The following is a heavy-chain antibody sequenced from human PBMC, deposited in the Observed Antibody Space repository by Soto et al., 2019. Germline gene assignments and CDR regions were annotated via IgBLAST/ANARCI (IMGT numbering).Heavy chain of an antibody. V-gene: IGHV1-3*01. CDR2: INAGNGNR. D-gene: IGHD4-4*01. J-gene: IGHJ4*02. CDR3: ARGVTPAYYFDY. Sequence: ASVKVSCKASGYTFTSYAMHWVRQAPGQRLEWMGWINAGNGNRKYSQKFQGRVTITRDTSASTAYMELSSLRSEDTAVYYCARGVTPAYYFDYWGQGTLVTVSS. CDR1: GYTFTSYA.